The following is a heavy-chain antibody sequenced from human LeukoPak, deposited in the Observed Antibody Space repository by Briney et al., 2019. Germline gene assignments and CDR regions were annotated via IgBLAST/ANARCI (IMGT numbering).Heavy chain of an antibody. Sequence: PSETLSLTCTVSGGSITSYCWSWIRQPAGKGLEWIGRIYTSGSTSYNPSLKSRVTMPVDTSKNQLSLKVSSVTAADTAVYYSARSGGSWAYYDGTFDYWGQGTLVTVSS. V-gene: IGHV4-4*07. J-gene: IGHJ4*02. CDR1: GGSITSYC. D-gene: IGHD2-15*01. CDR2: IYTSGST. CDR3: ARSGGSWAYYDGTFDY.